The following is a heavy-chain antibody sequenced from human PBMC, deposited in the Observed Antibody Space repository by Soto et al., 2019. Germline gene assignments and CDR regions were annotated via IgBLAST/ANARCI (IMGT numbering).Heavy chain of an antibody. J-gene: IGHJ5*02. V-gene: IGHV1-69*12. D-gene: IGHD3-3*01. CDR2: LVPMFVTA. CDR3: ARDGDPQSAFWSGPLGGGRFDP. CDR1: GGTFGNSA. Sequence: QVQLVQSGAEVKKPGSSVNVSCTTSGGTFGNSAVTWVRQSPGQGLEWVGGLVPMFVTANYAQKFQGRVRITADESTITAYMELSSLNTDDTAVYYCARDGDPQSAFWSGPLGGGRFDPWGQGTLVTVSS.